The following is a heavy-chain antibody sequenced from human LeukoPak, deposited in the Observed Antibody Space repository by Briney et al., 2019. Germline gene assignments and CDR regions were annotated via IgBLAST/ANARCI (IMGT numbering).Heavy chain of an antibody. Sequence: SETLSLTCTVSGYSISSGYYWGWIRQPPGKGLEWIGSIYHSGSTYYNPSLKSRVTISVDTSKSQFSLKLTSVTAADTAVYYCARDWSGPYYFDYWGQGTQVTVSS. J-gene: IGHJ4*01. CDR1: GYSISSGYY. CDR3: ARDWSGPYYFDY. D-gene: IGHD3-3*01. V-gene: IGHV4-38-2*02. CDR2: IYHSGST.